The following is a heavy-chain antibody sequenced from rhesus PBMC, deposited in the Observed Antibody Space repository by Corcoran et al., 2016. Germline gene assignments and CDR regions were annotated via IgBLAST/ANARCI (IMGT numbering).Heavy chain of an antibody. J-gene: IGHJ4*01. CDR2: IGGSSGST. V-gene: IGHV4-127*01. CDR1: GYSISSGYG. Sequence: QVQLQESGPGLVKPSETLSLTCAVSGYSISSGYGWRCIRTPPGKGREWIGYIGGSSGSTINNPSLKSRVNISKDTSKNQFARTLSSVTAGDTAVYYCASSIGAFNYWGQGVLVTVSS. D-gene: IGHD3-34*01. CDR3: ASSIGAFNY.